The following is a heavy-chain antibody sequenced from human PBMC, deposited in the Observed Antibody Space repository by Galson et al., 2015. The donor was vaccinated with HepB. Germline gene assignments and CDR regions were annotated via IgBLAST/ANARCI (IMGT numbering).Heavy chain of an antibody. Sequence: SLRLSCAASGFTFSDYYMSWIRQAPGKGLEWVSYISSSGSTIYYADSVKGRFTISRDNAKNSLYLQMNSLRAEDTAVSYCARDFSWNYGFDYWGQGTLVTVSS. V-gene: IGHV3-11*01. CDR2: ISSSGSTI. J-gene: IGHJ4*02. CDR1: GFTFSDYY. D-gene: IGHD1-7*01. CDR3: ARDFSWNYGFDY.